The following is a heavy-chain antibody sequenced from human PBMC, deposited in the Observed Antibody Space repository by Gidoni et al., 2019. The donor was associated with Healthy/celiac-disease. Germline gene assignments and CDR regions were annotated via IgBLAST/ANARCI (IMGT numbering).Heavy chain of an antibody. CDR2: IDWDDDK. V-gene: IGHV2-70*01. J-gene: IGHJ4*02. CDR3: ARTHTSGYSGYSVHFDY. D-gene: IGHD5-12*01. CDR1: GFSLHPSGMC. Sequence: QVTLRESGPALVKPTQTLTLTCTFSGFSLHPSGMCVSWIRQPPGKALEWLALIDWDDDKYYSTSLKTRLTISKDTSKNQVVLTMTNMDPVDTATYYCARTHTSGYSGYSVHFDYWGQGTLVTVSS.